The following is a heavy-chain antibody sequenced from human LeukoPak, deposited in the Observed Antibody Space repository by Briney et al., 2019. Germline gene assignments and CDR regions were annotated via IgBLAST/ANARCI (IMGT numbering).Heavy chain of an antibody. Sequence: PGGSLRLSCAASGFTFSSYSMNWVRQAPGKGLEGVSSISSSSSYIYYADSVKGRFTTSRDNAKNSLYLQMNSLRAEDTAVYYCAREGSSSWNARIDYWGQGTLVTVSS. CDR1: GFTFSSYS. J-gene: IGHJ4*02. CDR2: ISSSSSYI. D-gene: IGHD6-13*01. CDR3: AREGSSSWNARIDY. V-gene: IGHV3-21*01.